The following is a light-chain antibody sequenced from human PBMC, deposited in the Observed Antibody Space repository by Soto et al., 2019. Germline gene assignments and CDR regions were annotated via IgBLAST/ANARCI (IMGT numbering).Light chain of an antibody. CDR1: QSVSSI. J-gene: IGKJ4*01. CDR2: GAS. CDR3: QQYNNWPPIT. V-gene: IGKV3-15*01. Sequence: EIVMTQSPATLSVSPGERATLSCRASQSVSSILAWYQQKPGQAPRLLIYGASTRATGIPARFSGSGSGTEFTLTISSLQSEDFAVYCCQQYNNWPPITFGGGTKVEIK.